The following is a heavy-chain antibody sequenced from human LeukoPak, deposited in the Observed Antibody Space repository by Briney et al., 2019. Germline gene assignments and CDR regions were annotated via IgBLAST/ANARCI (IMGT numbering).Heavy chain of an antibody. CDR3: ARHRYSSGWPDY. CDR1: GGSISSYY. D-gene: IGHD6-19*01. CDR2: IYYSGST. V-gene: IGHV4-59*08. Sequence: SETLSLTCTVSGGSISSYYWSWIRQPPGQGLDRIGYIYYSGSTNYNPSLKSRVTISVDTSKTQFSLKLSSVTAADTAVYYCARHRYSSGWPDYWGQGTLVTVSS. J-gene: IGHJ4*02.